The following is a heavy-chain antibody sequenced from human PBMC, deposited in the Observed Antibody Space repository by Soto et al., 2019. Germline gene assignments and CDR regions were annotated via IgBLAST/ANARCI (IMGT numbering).Heavy chain of an antibody. CDR1: SGSISSSNW. CDR3: ARLSGYLGSYPFDY. D-gene: IGHD3-3*01. CDR2: IYHSGST. Sequence: PSETLSLTCAVSSGSISSSNWWSWVRQPPGKGLEWIGEIYHSGSTNYNPSLKSRVTISVDKSKNQFSLKLSSVTAADAAVYYCARLSGYLGSYPFDYWGQGTLVTVSS. V-gene: IGHV4-4*02. J-gene: IGHJ4*02.